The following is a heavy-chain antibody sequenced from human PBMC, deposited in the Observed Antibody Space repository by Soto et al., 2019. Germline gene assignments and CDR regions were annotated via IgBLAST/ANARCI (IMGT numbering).Heavy chain of an antibody. J-gene: IGHJ3*02. CDR2: IRSKAYGGTT. Sequence: GGSLRLSCTASGFTFGDYAMSWFRQAPGKGLEWVGFIRSKAYGGTTEYAASVKGRFTISRDDSKSIAYLQMNSLKTEDTAVYYCTRVTRVAATAENVDAFDIWGQGTMVTVSS. CDR3: TRVTRVAATAENVDAFDI. CDR1: GFTFGDYA. V-gene: IGHV3-49*03. D-gene: IGHD2-15*01.